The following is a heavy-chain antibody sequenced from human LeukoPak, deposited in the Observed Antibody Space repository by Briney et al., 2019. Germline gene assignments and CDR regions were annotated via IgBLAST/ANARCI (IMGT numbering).Heavy chain of an antibody. J-gene: IGHJ4*02. CDR3: AKYRLIWLPAPVFEY. CDR1: GFTVSSNS. V-gene: IGHV3-7*01. Sequence: GGSLRLSCTVSGFTVSSNSMSWVRQAPGKGLEWVANIKEDESEKNYADSVKGRFTISRDNAKNSLYLQMNSLRPEDTAVYYCAKYRLIWLPAPVFEYWGQGTLVIVSS. CDR2: IKEDESEK. D-gene: IGHD5-24*01.